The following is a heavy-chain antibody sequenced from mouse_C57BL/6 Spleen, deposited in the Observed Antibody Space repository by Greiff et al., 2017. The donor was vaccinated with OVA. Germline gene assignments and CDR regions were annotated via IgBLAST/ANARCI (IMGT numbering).Heavy chain of an antibody. V-gene: IGHV5-17*01. J-gene: IGHJ4*01. CDR2: LSSGSSTI. CDR3: ARADYAMDY. CDR1: GFTFSDYG. Sequence: EVKLMESGGGLVKPGGSLKLSCAASGFTFSDYGLHWVRQAPEKGLEWVAYLSSGSSTIYYADTVKGRFTISRDNDKNTLFLQMTSLRSEDTAMYYCARADYAMDYWGQGTSVTVSS.